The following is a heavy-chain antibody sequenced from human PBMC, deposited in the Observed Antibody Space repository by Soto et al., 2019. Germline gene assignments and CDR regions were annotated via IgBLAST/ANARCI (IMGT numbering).Heavy chain of an antibody. D-gene: IGHD3-3*01. CDR3: TRDAFWSGYNWFDP. CDR1: GFTFGDYA. J-gene: IGHJ5*02. V-gene: IGHV3-49*03. CDR2: IRSKAYGGTT. Sequence: GGSLRLSCTASGFTFGDYAMSWFRQAPGKGLEWVGFIRSKAYGGTTEYAASVKGRFTISRDDSKSIAYLQMISLKTEDTAVYYCTRDAFWSGYNWFDPWGQGTLVTVSS.